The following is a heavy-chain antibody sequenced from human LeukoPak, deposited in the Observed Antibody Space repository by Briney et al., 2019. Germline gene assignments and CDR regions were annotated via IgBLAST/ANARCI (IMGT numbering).Heavy chain of an antibody. D-gene: IGHD4-23*01. CDR1: GLTFSSLS. J-gene: IGHJ3*02. Sequence: GGSLSSSCEASGLTFSSLSMNGARKAQGRGRKWASCISSGSRPIFYADSVKGRFTISRDNAKNSLDLQMNSLRVEDTAVYYCARDDGGALDVFDIWGQGTLVTVSS. V-gene: IGHV3-21*01. CDR2: ISSGSRPI. CDR3: ARDDGGALDVFDI.